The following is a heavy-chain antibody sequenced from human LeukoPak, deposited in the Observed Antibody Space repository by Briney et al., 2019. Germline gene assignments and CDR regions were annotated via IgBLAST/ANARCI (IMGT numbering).Heavy chain of an antibody. CDR3: AKASGGYGPLDS. J-gene: IGHJ4*02. D-gene: IGHD5-18*01. CDR2: IWYDGSNK. Sequence: GRSLRLSCAASGFTFSSYGMHWVRQAPAKGLEWVAVIWYDGSNKYYADSVKGRFTISRDNSKNTLYLQMNSLRAEDTAVYYCAKASGGYGPLDSWGQGTLVTVSS. V-gene: IGHV3-33*06. CDR1: GFTFSSYG.